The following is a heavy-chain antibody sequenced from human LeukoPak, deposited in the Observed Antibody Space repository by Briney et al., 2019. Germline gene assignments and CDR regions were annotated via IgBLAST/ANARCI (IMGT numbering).Heavy chain of an antibody. Sequence: PSETLSLTCDVYGGSFSGYYWSWIRQPPGKGLEWIGEINHSGSTNYNPSLKSRVTISVDTSKNQFSLKLSSVTAADTAVYYCARETNNWALDYWGQGTLVTVSS. CDR2: INHSGST. CDR3: ARETNNWALDY. J-gene: IGHJ4*02. CDR1: GGSFSGYY. V-gene: IGHV4-34*01. D-gene: IGHD1-20*01.